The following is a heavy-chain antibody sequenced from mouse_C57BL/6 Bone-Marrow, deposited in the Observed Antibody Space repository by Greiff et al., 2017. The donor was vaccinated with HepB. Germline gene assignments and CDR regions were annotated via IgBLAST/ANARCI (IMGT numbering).Heavy chain of an antibody. CDR1: GYTFTGYW. J-gene: IGHJ1*03. CDR2: ILPGSGST. V-gene: IGHV1-9*01. Sequence: VKLQESGAELMKPGASVKLSCKATGYTFTGYWIEWVKQRPGHGLEWIGEILPGSGSTNYNEKFKGKATFTADTSSNTAYMQLSSLTTEDSAIYYCAREDFYYGSSYCYWYFDVWGTGTTVTVSS. CDR3: AREDFYYGSSYCYWYFDV. D-gene: IGHD1-1*01.